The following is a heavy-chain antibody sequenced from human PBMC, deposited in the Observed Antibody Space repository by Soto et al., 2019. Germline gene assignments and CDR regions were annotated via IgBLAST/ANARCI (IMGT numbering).Heavy chain of an antibody. J-gene: IGHJ6*02. CDR1: GGTFSSYA. CDR2: IIPIFGTA. Sequence: SVKVACKASGGTFSSYAISWVLQAPGEGLEWMGGIIPIFGTANYAQKFQGRVTITADESTSTAYMELSSLRSEDTAVYYCARGRLHPTLSHYYGMDVWGQGTTVTVSS. D-gene: IGHD4-4*01. CDR3: ARGRLHPTLSHYYGMDV. V-gene: IGHV1-69*13.